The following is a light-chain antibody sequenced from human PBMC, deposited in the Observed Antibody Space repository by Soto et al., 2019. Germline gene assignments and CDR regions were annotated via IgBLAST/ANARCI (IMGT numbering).Light chain of an antibody. J-gene: IGKJ1*01. CDR2: GTS. Sequence: EIVLTQSPGTLSLSPGERATLSCRASQSVSSSYLAWYQQKPGQAPRLLIYGTSKRATGIPDRFSGSGSGTDFTLTISRLEPEDFAVYYWHQYDRSPWTFGQGTKVEIK. CDR1: QSVSSSY. V-gene: IGKV3-20*01. CDR3: HQYDRSPWT.